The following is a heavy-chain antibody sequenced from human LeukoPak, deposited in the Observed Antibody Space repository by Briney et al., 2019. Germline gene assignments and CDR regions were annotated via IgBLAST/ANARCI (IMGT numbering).Heavy chain of an antibody. CDR1: GFTFSSYG. D-gene: IGHD5-18*01. J-gene: IGHJ6*03. CDR3: AKVGYSYGHYYYYMDV. CDR2: IRYDGSNK. Sequence: GGSLRLSCAASGFTFSSYGMHWVRQAPGKGLEWVAFIRYDGSNKYYADSVKGRFTISRDNSKNTLYLQMNSLRAEDTAVYYCAKVGYSYGHYYYYMDVWGKGTTVTVSS. V-gene: IGHV3-30*02.